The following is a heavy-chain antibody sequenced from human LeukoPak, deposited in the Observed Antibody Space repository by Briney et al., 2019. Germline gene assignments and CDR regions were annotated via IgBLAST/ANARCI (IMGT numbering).Heavy chain of an antibody. CDR1: GFTFSNYG. CDR2: IRYDGSNK. CDR3: ARDTVSGSSGWYGGTYYYYGMDV. D-gene: IGHD6-19*01. Sequence: GGSLRLSCAASGFTFSNYGIHWVRQAPGKGLEWVAVIRYDGSNKYYADSVKGRFTISRDNSKNTLYLQMNSLRAEDTAVYYCARDTVSGSSGWYGGTYYYYGMDVWGQGTTVTVSS. V-gene: IGHV3-33*01. J-gene: IGHJ6*02.